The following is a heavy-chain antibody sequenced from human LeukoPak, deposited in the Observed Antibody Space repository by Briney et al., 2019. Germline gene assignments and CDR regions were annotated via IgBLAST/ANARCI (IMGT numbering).Heavy chain of an antibody. Sequence: PSETLSLTCTVSGGSTSSYYWSWIRQPPGKGLEWIGYIYYSGSTNYNPSPKSRVTISVDTSKNQFSLKLSSVTAADTAVCYCARDRSEFDYWGQGTLVTVSS. CDR2: IYYSGST. CDR3: ARDRSEFDY. CDR1: GGSTSSYY. J-gene: IGHJ4*02. V-gene: IGHV4-59*01.